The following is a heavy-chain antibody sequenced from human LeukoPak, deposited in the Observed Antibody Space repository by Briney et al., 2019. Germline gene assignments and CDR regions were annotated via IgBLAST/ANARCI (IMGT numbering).Heavy chain of an antibody. CDR2: INPNSGGT. CDR3: ASGYYDSSGYTTGLGY. V-gene: IGHV1-2*02. J-gene: IGHJ4*02. CDR1: GYTFTGYY. D-gene: IGHD3-22*01. Sequence: VASVKVSCKASGYTFTGYYMHWVRQAPGQGLEWMGWINPNSGGTNYAQRFQGRVTMTRDTSISTAYMELSRLRSDDTAVYYCASGYYDSSGYTTGLGYWGQGTLVTVSS.